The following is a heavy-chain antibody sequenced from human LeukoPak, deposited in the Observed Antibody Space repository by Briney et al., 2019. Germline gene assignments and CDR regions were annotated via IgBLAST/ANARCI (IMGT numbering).Heavy chain of an antibody. J-gene: IGHJ4*02. D-gene: IGHD5-18*01. CDR1: GFTFSSYW. V-gene: IGHV3-74*01. Sequence: GRSLRLSCAASGFTFSSYWMHWVRQAPGKGLVWVSRINSDGSSTSYADSVKGRFTISRDNAKNTLYLQMNSLRAEDTAVYYCASPRSGYSYGRWGQGTLVTVSS. CDR2: INSDGSST. CDR3: ASPRSGYSYGR.